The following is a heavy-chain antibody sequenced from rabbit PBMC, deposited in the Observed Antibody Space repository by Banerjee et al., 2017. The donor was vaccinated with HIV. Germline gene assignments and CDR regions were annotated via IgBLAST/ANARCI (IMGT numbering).Heavy chain of an antibody. Sequence: QEQLVEYGGDLVQPEGSLTLTCKASGFDFSSSYWICWVRQAPGKGLELIACIYGGKSGTTWYASWAKGRFTISKTSSPTVTLQMTSLTAADTATYFCARDLSSSGWSDFALWGPGTLVTVS. CDR3: ARDLSSSGWSDFAL. D-gene: IGHD4-1*01. J-gene: IGHJ4*01. V-gene: IGHV1S45*01. CDR2: IYGGKSGTT. CDR1: GFDFSSSYW.